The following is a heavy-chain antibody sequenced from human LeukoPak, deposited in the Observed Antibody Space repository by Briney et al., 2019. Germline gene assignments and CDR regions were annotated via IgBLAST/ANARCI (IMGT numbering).Heavy chain of an antibody. J-gene: IGHJ1*01. CDR2: IIPIFGTA. D-gene: IGHD6-19*01. CDR3: ARGVSSGRQEYFQH. V-gene: IGHV1-69*01. CDR1: GGTFSSYA. Sequence: SVKVSCKASGGTFSSYASCWVRQAPGQGLEWMGGIIPIFGTANYAQKFQGRVTITADESTSTAYMELSSLRSEDTAVYYCARGVSSGRQEYFQHWGQGTLVTVSS.